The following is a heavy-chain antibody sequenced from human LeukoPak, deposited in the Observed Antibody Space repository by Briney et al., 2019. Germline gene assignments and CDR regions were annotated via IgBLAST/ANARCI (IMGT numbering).Heavy chain of an antibody. V-gene: IGHV1-2*02. Sequence: VASVKVSCTASGYTFTGYYMHWVRQAPGQGLEWKGWINPNSGGTNYAQKFQGRVTMTRDTSISTAYMELSRLRSDDTAVYYCASGYCSSTSCLYYYYGMDVWGQGTTVTVSS. J-gene: IGHJ6*02. CDR1: GYTFTGYY. CDR3: ASGYCSSTSCLYYYYGMDV. CDR2: INPNSGGT. D-gene: IGHD2-2*03.